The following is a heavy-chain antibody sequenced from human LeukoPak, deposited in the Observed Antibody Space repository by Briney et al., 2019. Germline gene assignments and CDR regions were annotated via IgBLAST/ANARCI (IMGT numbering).Heavy chain of an antibody. CDR1: GFTFSSYA. V-gene: IGHV3-30*04. Sequence: PGGSLRLSCAASGFTFSSYAMHWVRQAPGKGLEWVAVISYDGSNKYYADSVKGRFTISRDNSKNTLYLQMNSLRAEDTAVYYCARYQLLLNYYYGMDVWGKGTTVTVSS. CDR3: ARYQLLLNYYYGMDV. D-gene: IGHD2-2*01. J-gene: IGHJ6*04. CDR2: ISYDGSNK.